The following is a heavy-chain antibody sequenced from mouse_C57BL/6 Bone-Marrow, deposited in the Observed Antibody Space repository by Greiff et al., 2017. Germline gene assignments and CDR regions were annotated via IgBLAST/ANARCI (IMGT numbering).Heavy chain of an antibody. CDR2: IHPNSGST. D-gene: IGHD2-3*01. J-gene: IGHJ2*01. Sequence: VKLQQPGAELVKPGASVKLSCKASGYTFTSYWMHWVKQRPGQGLEWIGMIHPNSGSTNYNEKFKSKATLTVDKSSSTAYMQLSSLTSEDAAVYYCARGWFLRFDYWGQGTTLTVSS. CDR1: GYTFTSYW. CDR3: ARGWFLRFDY. V-gene: IGHV1-64*01.